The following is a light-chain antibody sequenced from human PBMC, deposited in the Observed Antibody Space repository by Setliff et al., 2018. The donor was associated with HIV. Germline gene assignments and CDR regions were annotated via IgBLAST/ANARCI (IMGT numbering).Light chain of an antibody. J-gene: IGLJ1*01. V-gene: IGLV2-14*01. CDR3: SSYSSSTTPYV. CDR1: SSDVGAYNY. CDR2: EVS. Sequence: QSVLAQPASVSGSPGQSISISCTGTSSDVGAYNYVSWYQQHPGKAPKLLVSEVSNRPSGVSNRFSGSKSGNTASLTISGLQAEDEADYYCSSYSSSTTPYVFGGGTKVTVL.